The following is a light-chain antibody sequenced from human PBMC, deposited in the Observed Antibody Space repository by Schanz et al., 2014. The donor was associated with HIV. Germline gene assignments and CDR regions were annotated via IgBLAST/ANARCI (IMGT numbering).Light chain of an antibody. CDR3: SSYAGSNILGL. CDR2: GNT. V-gene: IGLV1-40*01. CDR1: RSNIGAGYD. Sequence: QSVLTQPPSVSGAPGQRVTISCTGSRSNIGAGYDVHWYQHLPGTAPKLLIYGNTNRPSGVPDRFSGSKSGTAASLAISGLQAEDEADYYCSSYAGSNILGLFGGGTKLTVL. J-gene: IGLJ3*02.